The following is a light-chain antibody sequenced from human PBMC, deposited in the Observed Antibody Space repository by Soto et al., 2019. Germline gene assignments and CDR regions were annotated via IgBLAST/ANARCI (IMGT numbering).Light chain of an antibody. V-gene: IGKV4-1*01. CDR3: QQFYTTPYT. Sequence: DIVMTQSPDSLAVSLGERATINRKSSQTVSYRSNNKTYLAWYQQTPGLPPKLLISWAYSRESGVPDRFSGSGSGTEFTLTIGNLQAEDVAVYYCQQFYTTPYTFGQGSKLEI. CDR1: QTVSYRSNNKTY. CDR2: WAY. J-gene: IGKJ2*01.